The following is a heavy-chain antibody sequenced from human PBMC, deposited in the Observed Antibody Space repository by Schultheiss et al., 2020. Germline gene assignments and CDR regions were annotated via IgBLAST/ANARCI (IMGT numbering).Heavy chain of an antibody. D-gene: IGHD6-6*01. CDR2: ISWNSGSI. CDR1: GFTFDDYA. Sequence: SLKISCAASGFTFDDYAMHWVRQAPGKGLEWVSGISWNSGSIGYADSVKGRFTISRDNSKNTLYLQMNSLRAEDTAVYYCARVKAARPIGHFDYWGQGTLVTVSS. CDR3: ARVKAARPIGHFDY. V-gene: IGHV3-9*01. J-gene: IGHJ4*02.